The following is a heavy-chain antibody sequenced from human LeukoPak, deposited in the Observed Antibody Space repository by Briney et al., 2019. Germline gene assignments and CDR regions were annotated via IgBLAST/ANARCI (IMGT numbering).Heavy chain of an antibody. CDR3: AKCAWFGDAPGGDY. J-gene: IGHJ4*02. D-gene: IGHD3-10*01. V-gene: IGHV3-23*01. CDR1: GFTFANNA. Sequence: GGSLRLSCAASGFTFANNAMSWVRQAPGKGLEWGSAISSSGATIYYADSVRSRFTVSRDNSKNTLYLQMNSLRAEDTALYYCAKCAWFGDAPGGDYWGQGTLVTVSS. CDR2: ISSSGATI.